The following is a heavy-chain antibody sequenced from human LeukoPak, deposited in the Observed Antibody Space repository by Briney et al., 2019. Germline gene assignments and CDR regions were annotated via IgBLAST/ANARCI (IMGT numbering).Heavy chain of an antibody. CDR2: ISWNSGSI. CDR3: AKDMQEVTMVRGVIKPRIDY. J-gene: IGHJ4*02. V-gene: IGHV3-9*01. D-gene: IGHD3-10*01. CDR1: GFTFDDYA. Sequence: PGRSLRLPCAASGFTFDDYAMHWVRQAPGKGLEWVSGISWNSGSIGYADSVKGRFTISRDNAKNSLYLQMNSLRAEDTALYYCAKDMQEVTMVRGVIKPRIDYWGQGTLVTVSS.